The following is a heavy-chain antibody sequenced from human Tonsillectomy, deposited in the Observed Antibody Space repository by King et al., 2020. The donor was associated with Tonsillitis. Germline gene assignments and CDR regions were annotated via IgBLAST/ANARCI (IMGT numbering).Heavy chain of an antibody. CDR1: GFTFSSYA. D-gene: IGHD2-2*01. Sequence: EVQLVESGGGLVQPGGSLRLSCAASGFTFSSYAMSWVRQAPGKGLEWVSSFSGSGGITYYTDSVKGRFTISRDNSKNTLYLQMNSLRAEDTAVYYCVKDNQDIVLVPAARDYYYYYYYMDVWDKGTTVTVSS. CDR3: VKDNQDIVLVPAARDYYYYYYYMDV. V-gene: IGHV3-23*04. J-gene: IGHJ6*03. CDR2: FSGSGGIT.